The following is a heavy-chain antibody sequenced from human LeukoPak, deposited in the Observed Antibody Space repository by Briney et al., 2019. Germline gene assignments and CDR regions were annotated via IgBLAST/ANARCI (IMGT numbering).Heavy chain of an antibody. D-gene: IGHD1-14*01. Sequence: TGGSLRLSCVASGFTFSSSSLNWVRQAPGKGLEWVSYISSSSSTIYYADSVKGRFTISRDNAKNSLYLQMNSLRAEDTAVYYCASIPSYRCYWGQGTLVTVSS. V-gene: IGHV3-48*01. J-gene: IGHJ4*02. CDR2: ISSSSSTI. CDR3: ASIPSYRCY. CDR1: GFTFSSSS.